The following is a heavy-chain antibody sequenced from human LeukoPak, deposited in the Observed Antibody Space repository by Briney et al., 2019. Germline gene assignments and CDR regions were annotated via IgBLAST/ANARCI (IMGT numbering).Heavy chain of an antibody. D-gene: IGHD6-13*01. V-gene: IGHV3-30*04. CDR3: ARDAAGEDY. CDR2: IATDGRDE. J-gene: IGHJ4*02. Sequence: GGSLRLSCAASGFTFSNYAMHWVRQAPGKGLEWVAVIATDGRDEHHADSVKGRFTISRDNAKNSLYLQMNSLRAEDTAVYYCARDAAGEDYWGQGTLVTVSS. CDR1: GFTFSNYA.